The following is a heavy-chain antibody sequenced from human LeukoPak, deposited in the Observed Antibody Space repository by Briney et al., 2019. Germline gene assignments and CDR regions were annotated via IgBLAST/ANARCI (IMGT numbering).Heavy chain of an antibody. CDR3: VRGWFGMDV. CDR2: INSDGSST. D-gene: IGHD6-19*01. Sequence: PGGSLRLSCAASGLTFSSYWMNWARQAPGKGLVWVSRINSDGSSTSYADSVKGRFIISRDNAKNTLYLQMNSLRAEDTAVYYCVRGWFGMDVWGQGTTVTVSS. V-gene: IGHV3-74*01. J-gene: IGHJ6*02. CDR1: GLTFSSYW.